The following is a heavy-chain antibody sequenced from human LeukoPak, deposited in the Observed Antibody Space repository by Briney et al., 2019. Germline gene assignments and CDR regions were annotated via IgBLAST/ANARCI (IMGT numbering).Heavy chain of an antibody. Sequence: PSETVSLTCTVSDISSYYWSWIRQPPEKGLEWIGYVYYDGRSNYNSSLRSRVTMSLDTSKNQFSLKLSSVTAADTAVYYCATLRYSHGYETWGQGTLVTVSS. J-gene: IGHJ4*02. CDR2: VYYDGRS. CDR3: ATLRYSHGYET. CDR1: DISSYY. V-gene: IGHV4-59*08. D-gene: IGHD5-18*01.